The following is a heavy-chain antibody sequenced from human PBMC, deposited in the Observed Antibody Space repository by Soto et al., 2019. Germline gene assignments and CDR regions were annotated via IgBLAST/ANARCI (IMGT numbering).Heavy chain of an antibody. D-gene: IGHD3-10*02. CDR2: IYDTWTT. V-gene: IGHV4-30-4*01. CDR3: ARGIVRGGFDI. Sequence: QVQLQESGPGLVRPSQTLSLTCTVAGGSISENDYYWGWLRQSPGQGVQWIGYIYDTWTTSYSPSLMSPVTMSADRSRNQFSLKLTSVTAAYTALYFCARGIVRGGFDIWGQGTLVTVSS. CDR1: GGSISENDYY. J-gene: IGHJ3*02.